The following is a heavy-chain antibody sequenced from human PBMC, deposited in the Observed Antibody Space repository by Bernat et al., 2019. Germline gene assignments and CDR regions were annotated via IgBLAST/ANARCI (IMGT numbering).Heavy chain of an antibody. CDR3: ARELIAVAATNNAFDI. CDR2: IWYDGSNK. V-gene: IGHV3-33*01. J-gene: IGHJ3*02. Sequence: QVQLVESGGGVVQPGRSLRLSCAASGFTFSSYGMHWVRQAPGKGLEWVAVIWYDGSNKYYADSVKGRFTISRDNSKNTLYLQMNSLRAEDTAVYYCARELIAVAATNNAFDIWGQGTMVTVSS. D-gene: IGHD6-19*01. CDR1: GFTFSSYG.